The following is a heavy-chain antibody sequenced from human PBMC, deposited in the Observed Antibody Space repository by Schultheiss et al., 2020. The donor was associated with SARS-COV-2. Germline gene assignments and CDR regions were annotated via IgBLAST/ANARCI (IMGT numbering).Heavy chain of an antibody. CDR2: INPNSGGT. CDR1: GGTFSSYA. J-gene: IGHJ4*02. Sequence: ASVKVSCKASGGTFSSYAISWVRQAPGQGLEWMGWINPNSGGTNYAQKFQGWVTMTRDTSISTAYMELSRLRSDDTAVYYCARPPDYGDYVGGYWGQGTLVTVSS. V-gene: IGHV1-2*04. D-gene: IGHD4-17*01. CDR3: ARPPDYGDYVGGY.